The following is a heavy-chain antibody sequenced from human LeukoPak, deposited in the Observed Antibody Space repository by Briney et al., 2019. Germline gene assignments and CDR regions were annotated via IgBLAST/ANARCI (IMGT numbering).Heavy chain of an antibody. CDR1: GGTFSSYA. D-gene: IGHD5-18*01. CDR2: IIPIFGTA. V-gene: IGHV1-69*01. Sequence: SVKVSCKASGGTFSSYAISWVRQAPGQGLEWMGGIIPIFGTANYAQRFQGRVTITADESTSTAYMELSSLRSEDTAVYYCARGPRGVQLWVNYYFDYWGQGTLVTVSS. CDR3: ARGPRGVQLWVNYYFDY. J-gene: IGHJ4*02.